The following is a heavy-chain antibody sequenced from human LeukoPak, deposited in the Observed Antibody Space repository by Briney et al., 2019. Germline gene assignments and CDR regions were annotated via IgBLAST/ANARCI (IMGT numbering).Heavy chain of an antibody. CDR2: IYYSGST. D-gene: IGHD3-16*01. Sequence: PSETLSLTCTVSGGSISSGGYYWSWIRQPPGKGLEWIGYIYYSGSTYYKPSLKSRVTISVDTSKNQFSLKVSSVTAADTAVYYCAVGGAGFVVFYWGQGTLVTVSS. V-gene: IGHV4-30-2*01. CDR1: GGSISSGGYY. J-gene: IGHJ4*02. CDR3: AVGGAGFVVFY.